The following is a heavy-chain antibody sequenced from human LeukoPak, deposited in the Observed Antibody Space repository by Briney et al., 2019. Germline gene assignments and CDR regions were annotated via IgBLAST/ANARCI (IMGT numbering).Heavy chain of an antibody. CDR3: AKWASDNRAFDL. CDR2: GHYSGNT. Sequence: SETLSLTCTVSGTSITSYYWNWIRQAPGQGPEWIGYGHYSGNTKYNPPLKSRRTISVDTSKSQFSLRLSSVTAADTAVYFCAKWASDNRAFDLWGQGTLVTVSS. J-gene: IGHJ4*02. D-gene: IGHD2-8*01. CDR1: GTSITSYY. V-gene: IGHV4-59*08.